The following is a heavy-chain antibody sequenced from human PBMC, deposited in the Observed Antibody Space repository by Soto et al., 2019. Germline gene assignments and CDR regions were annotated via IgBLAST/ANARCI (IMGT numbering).Heavy chain of an antibody. CDR3: ARTLVGATPADY. D-gene: IGHD1-26*01. CDR1: GYTFTSYA. CDR2: INAGNGNT. V-gene: IGHV1-3*01. J-gene: IGHJ4*02. Sequence: ASVKVSCKASGYTFTSYAMHWVRQAPGQRLEWMGWINAGNGNTRYSQKFQGRVTITRDTSASTAYMQLSSLRSEDTAVYYCARTLVGATPADYWGQGTLVTVSS.